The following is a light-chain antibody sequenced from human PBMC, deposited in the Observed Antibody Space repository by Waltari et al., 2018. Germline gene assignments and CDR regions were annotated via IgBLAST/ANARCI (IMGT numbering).Light chain of an antibody. V-gene: IGKV3-20*01. J-gene: IGKJ1*01. CDR1: QSVSRF. Sequence: EIVLTQSPGTLSLSPGERGTLSCRASQSVSRFLAWYQQKPGQAPRLLIYGASTRATVIPDRFSGSGSGTDFSISISRREHEDFAVYYCQKYERLPAKFGEGTKVEIK. CDR3: QKYERLPAK. CDR2: GAS.